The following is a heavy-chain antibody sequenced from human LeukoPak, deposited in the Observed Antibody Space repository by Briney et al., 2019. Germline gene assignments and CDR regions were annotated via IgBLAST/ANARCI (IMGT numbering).Heavy chain of an antibody. CDR1: GGSFSGYH. Sequence: SETLSLTCAVYGGSFSGYHWSWIRQPPGKGLEWIGDINHSGSTDYHPSLRSRVTISGDTSKNQFSLKLNSVTAADAAVYFCARAHIWASVYYYMDVWGKGTTVTVS. V-gene: IGHV4-34*01. CDR3: ARAHIWASVYYYMDV. J-gene: IGHJ6*03. CDR2: INHSGST. D-gene: IGHD7-27*01.